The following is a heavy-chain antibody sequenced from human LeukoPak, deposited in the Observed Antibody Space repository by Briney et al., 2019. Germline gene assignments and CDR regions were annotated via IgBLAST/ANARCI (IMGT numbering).Heavy chain of an antibody. V-gene: IGHV1-2*02. CDR1: GYSLTGYY. J-gene: IGHJ4*02. D-gene: IGHD6-19*01. Sequence: GASVKVSCKASGYSLTGYYMHWVRQAPLGLEWMGWINPNSGGTYYAQKFQGRVTMTRDTSISTVYMELTRLRSDDTAVYYCARGARIAVAGPEGSFDYWGQGTLVTVSS. CDR2: INPNSGGT. CDR3: ARGARIAVAGPEGSFDY.